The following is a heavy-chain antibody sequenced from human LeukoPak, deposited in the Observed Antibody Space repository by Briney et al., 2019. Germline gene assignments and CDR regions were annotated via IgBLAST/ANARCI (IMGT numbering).Heavy chain of an antibody. CDR2: ISGSGSYI. J-gene: IGHJ4*02. D-gene: IGHD3-22*01. CDR1: RFTFSSHS. CDR3: ARGPADKFDY. V-gene: IGHV3-21*01. Sequence: GGSLRLACAASRFTFSSHSMNWVRQAPGKGLEWASSISGSGSYIYYADSVKGRFTISRDNAKNSLYLQMNSLRAEDTAVYYCARGPADKFDYWGQGTLVTVSS.